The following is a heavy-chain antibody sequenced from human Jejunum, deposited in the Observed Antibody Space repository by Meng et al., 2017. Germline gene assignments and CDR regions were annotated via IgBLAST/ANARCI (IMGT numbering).Heavy chain of an antibody. CDR2: INCSGGDT. CDR1: GYTFTCYF. J-gene: IGHJ4*02. D-gene: IGHD1-14*01. Sequence: HVQLLQPGVGVKEPGASVNVSCKTSGYTFTCYFLHLVRQAPEQGLEWMGRINCSGGDTIYARNFQGRVTMTRDTSVSTAYMELSRLTSDDTAIHYCARELNNRKDDYWGQGTLVTVSS. V-gene: IGHV1-2*06. CDR3: ARELNNRKDDY.